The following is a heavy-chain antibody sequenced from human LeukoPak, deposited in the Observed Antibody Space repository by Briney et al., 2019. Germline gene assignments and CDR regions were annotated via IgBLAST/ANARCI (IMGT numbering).Heavy chain of an antibody. CDR1: GFTFRNYG. CDR3: AKAVVPVISQHYFDY. J-gene: IGHJ4*02. D-gene: IGHD3-22*01. CDR2: FSGSGGIT. V-gene: IGHV3-23*01. Sequence: GGSLRLSCEAPGFTFRNYGMSWSRQPPGKGLDWSSPFSGSGGITYYADSVKGRFTISRDNSKNTLYLQMNSLRAEDTAVYYCAKAVVPVISQHYFDYWGQGTLVTVSS.